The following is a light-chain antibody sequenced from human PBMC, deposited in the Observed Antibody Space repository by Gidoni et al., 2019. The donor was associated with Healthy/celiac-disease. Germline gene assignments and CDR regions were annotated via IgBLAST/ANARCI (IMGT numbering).Light chain of an antibody. J-gene: IGKJ5*01. V-gene: IGKV3-20*01. Sequence: EIVLTQSPGTLSLSPGERATLSCRASQSVSSSYLAWYQQKPGQAPRLLIYGASSRATGIPDRFSGRGSGTDFTLNISRLEREDFAVYYCQQYGSSLLTFGQGTRLEIK. CDR1: QSVSSSY. CDR2: GAS. CDR3: QQYGSSLLT.